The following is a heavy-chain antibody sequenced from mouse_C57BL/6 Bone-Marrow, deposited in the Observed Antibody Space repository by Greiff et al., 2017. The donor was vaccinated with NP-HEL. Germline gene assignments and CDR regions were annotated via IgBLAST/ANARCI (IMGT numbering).Heavy chain of an antibody. CDR1: GFSLTSYA. D-gene: IGHD1-1*01. Sequence: VHLVESGPGLVAPSQSLSITCTVSGFSLTSYAISWVRQPPGKGLEWLGVIWTGGGTNYNSALKFRLSISKDNSKSQVFLKMNSLQTDDTARYYCARNSDYYTNAMDYWGQGTSVTVSS. J-gene: IGHJ4*01. V-gene: IGHV2-9-1*01. CDR3: ARNSDYYTNAMDY. CDR2: IWTGGGT.